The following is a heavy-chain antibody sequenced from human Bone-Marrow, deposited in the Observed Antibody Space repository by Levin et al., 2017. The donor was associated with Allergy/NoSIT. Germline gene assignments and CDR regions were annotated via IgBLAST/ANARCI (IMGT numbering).Heavy chain of an antibody. D-gene: IGHD2-8*02. CDR3: ARATPSGGNSYYYFYMDV. CDR2: IYYSGST. V-gene: IGHV4-59*01. Sequence: RSQTLSLTCTVSGGSITSYYWTWIRQSPEKRLEWIGYIYYSGSTNYNPSLKTRVTMSVDTSKNLFSLNLRSVTAADSAVYYCARATPSGGNSYYYFYMDVWGKGTTVTVSS. J-gene: IGHJ6*03. CDR1: GGSITSYY.